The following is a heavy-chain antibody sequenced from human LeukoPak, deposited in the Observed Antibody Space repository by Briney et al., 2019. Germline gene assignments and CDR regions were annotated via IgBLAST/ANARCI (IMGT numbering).Heavy chain of an antibody. J-gene: IGHJ5*02. D-gene: IGHD2-15*01. CDR1: GFTFSSYG. V-gene: IGHV3-33*01. Sequence: PGGSLRLSCAASGFTFSSYGMHWVRQAPGKGLEWVAGIWYDGSNKYYADSVKGRFTISRDNSKNTLYLQMNSLRAEDTAVYYCARAGCSGGSCYSGFWFDPWGQGTLVTVSS. CDR2: IWYDGSNK. CDR3: ARAGCSGGSCYSGFWFDP.